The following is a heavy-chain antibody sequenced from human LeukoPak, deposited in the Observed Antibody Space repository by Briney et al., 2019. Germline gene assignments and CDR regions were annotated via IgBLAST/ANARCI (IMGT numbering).Heavy chain of an antibody. CDR1: GYTFTSYY. V-gene: IGHV1-46*01. J-gene: IGHJ4*02. CDR3: ARARGYYDSSGYSNHFDY. Sequence: GASVKVSCKASGYTFTSYYMHWVRQAPGQGLEWMGIINPSGGSTSYAQKFQGRVTMTRDTSTSTVYMELSSLRSEDTAVYYCARARGYYDSSGYSNHFDYWGQGTLVTVSS. CDR2: INPSGGST. D-gene: IGHD3-22*01.